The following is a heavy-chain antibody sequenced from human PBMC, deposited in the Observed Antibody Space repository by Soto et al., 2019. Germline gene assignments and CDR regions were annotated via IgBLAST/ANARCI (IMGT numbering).Heavy chain of an antibody. J-gene: IGHJ3*02. CDR2: IDPSDSYT. CDR1: GYSFTSYW. Sequence: KPGESLKISCKGSGYSFTSYWISWVRQMPGKGLEWMGRIDPSDSYTNYSPSFQGHVTISADKSISTAYLQWSSLKASDTAMYYCARHRRYCSGGSCPPPHRAFDIWGQGTMVTVSS. CDR3: ARHRRYCSGGSCPPPHRAFDI. D-gene: IGHD2-15*01. V-gene: IGHV5-10-1*01.